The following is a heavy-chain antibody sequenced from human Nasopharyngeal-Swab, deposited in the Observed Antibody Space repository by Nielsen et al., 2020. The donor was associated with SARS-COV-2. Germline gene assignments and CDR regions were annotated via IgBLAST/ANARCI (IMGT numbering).Heavy chain of an antibody. D-gene: IGHD3-10*01. CDR2: IIPIFGTA. Sequence: SVKVSCKASGGTFSSYAISWVRQAPGQGLEWMGGIIPIFGTANYAQKFQGRVTITADESTSTAYMELSSLRSEDTAVYYCARDMVQGAPSNGMDVWGQGTTFTVSS. J-gene: IGHJ6*02. V-gene: IGHV1-69*13. CDR1: GGTFSSYA. CDR3: ARDMVQGAPSNGMDV.